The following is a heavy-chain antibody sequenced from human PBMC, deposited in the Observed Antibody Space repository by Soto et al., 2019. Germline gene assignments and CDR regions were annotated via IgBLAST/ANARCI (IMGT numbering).Heavy chain of an antibody. Sequence: GGSLRLSCAASGFTFSGSAMHWVRQASGKGLEWVGRIRSKANSYATAYAASVKGRFTISRDDSKNTAYLQMNSLKTEDTAVYYCTGDYYDSSAYGPVGAFDIWGQGTMVTVSS. CDR1: GFTFSGSA. V-gene: IGHV3-73*01. D-gene: IGHD3-22*01. CDR3: TGDYYDSSAYGPVGAFDI. J-gene: IGHJ3*02. CDR2: IRSKANSYAT.